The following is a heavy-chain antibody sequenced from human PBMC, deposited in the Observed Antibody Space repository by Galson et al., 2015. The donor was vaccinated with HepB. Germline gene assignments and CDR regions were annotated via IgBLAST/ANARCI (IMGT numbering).Heavy chain of an antibody. CDR2: INTNTGNP. CDR3: ARAIGLCYSTSCYLGY. V-gene: IGHV7-4-1*02. Sequence: SVKVSCKASGYSFTTYALIWVRQAPGQGLEWMGWINTNTGNPTYAQGFTGRFVFSVDTSVNTAYLQISSLKAEDTAVYYCARAIGLCYSTSCYLGYWGQGTPVTVSS. CDR1: GYSFTTYA. J-gene: IGHJ4*02. D-gene: IGHD2-2*01.